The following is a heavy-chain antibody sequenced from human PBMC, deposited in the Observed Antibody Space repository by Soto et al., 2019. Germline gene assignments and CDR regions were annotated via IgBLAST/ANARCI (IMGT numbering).Heavy chain of an antibody. CDR1: GFTFSSYA. Sequence: QVQLVESGGGVVQPGRSLRLSCAASGFTFSSYAMHWVRQAPGKGLEWVAVISYDGSNKYYADSVKGRFTISRDNSKNTLYLQMNILRAEDTAVYYCARGSGYSSSWYGGNDYWGQGTLVTVSS. V-gene: IGHV3-30-3*01. J-gene: IGHJ4*02. CDR2: ISYDGSNK. D-gene: IGHD6-13*01. CDR3: ARGSGYSSSWYGGNDY.